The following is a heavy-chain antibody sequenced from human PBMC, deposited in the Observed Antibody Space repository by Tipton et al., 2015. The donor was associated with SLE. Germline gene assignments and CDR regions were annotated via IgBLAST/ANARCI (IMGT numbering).Heavy chain of an antibody. V-gene: IGHV4-39*07. CDR3: ARATYDDFKGVDY. CDR1: GGSIRSTSHY. J-gene: IGHJ4*02. Sequence: TLSLTCTVAGGSIRSTSHYWGWVRQPPGKGLEWVGTVYYSGSTYYNPSLKNRLTIALDTSTNQFSLNLNSVTAADTAMYYCARATYDDFKGVDYWGQGTLVAVSS. D-gene: IGHD3-16*01. CDR2: VYYSGST.